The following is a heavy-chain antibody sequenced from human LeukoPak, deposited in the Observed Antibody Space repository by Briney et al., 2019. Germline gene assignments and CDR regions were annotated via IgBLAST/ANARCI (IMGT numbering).Heavy chain of an antibody. CDR3: ARIERSSYSLGFDY. CDR2: IYYSGTS. CDR1: GGSISSGGYY. Sequence: PSETLSLTCTVSGGSISSGGYYWSWIRQHPGKGLEWIGHIYYSGTSFYNPSLTSRVTISVDTSKNQFSLKLTSVNDADTVVYYCARIERSSYSLGFDYWGQGTLVTVSS. D-gene: IGHD6-6*01. J-gene: IGHJ4*02. V-gene: IGHV4-31*03.